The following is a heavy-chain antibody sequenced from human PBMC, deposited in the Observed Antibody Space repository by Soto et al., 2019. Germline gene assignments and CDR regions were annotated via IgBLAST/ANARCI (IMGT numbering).Heavy chain of an antibody. V-gene: IGHV1-18*01. D-gene: IGHD3-3*01. CDR3: ARDLPLRFLEWLPDYYGMDV. J-gene: IGHJ6*02. CDR1: GYTFTSYG. CDR2: ISAYNGNT. Sequence: ASVKVSCKASGYTFTSYGISWVRQAPGQGLEWMGWISAYNGNTNYAQKPQGRVTMTTDTSTSTAYMELRSLRSDDTAVYYCARDLPLRFLEWLPDYYGMDVWGQGTTVTVSS.